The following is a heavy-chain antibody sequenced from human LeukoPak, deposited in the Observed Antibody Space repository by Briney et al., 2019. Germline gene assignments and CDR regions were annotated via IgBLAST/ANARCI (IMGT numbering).Heavy chain of an antibody. Sequence: SETLSLTCVVSGYSRSSIYYWGWIRQPPGKGLEWIGNIYQSGDTFYDPSLKRRVNISVDTSKNQFSLNVSSVTAADTAVYYCARGRGHYSGRYSVMVYMDVWDKGTTVTVSS. CDR3: ARGRGHYSGRYSVMVYMDV. CDR1: GYSRSSIYY. J-gene: IGHJ6*03. V-gene: IGHV4-38-2*01. CDR2: IYQSGDT. D-gene: IGHD1-26*01.